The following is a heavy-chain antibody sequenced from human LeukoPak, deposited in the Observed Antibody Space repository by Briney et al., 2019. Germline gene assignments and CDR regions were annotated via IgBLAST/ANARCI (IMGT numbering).Heavy chain of an antibody. Sequence: GGSLRLSCAASGFSFSSYGMHWVRQAPGKGLEWVAVISYDGSNKYYADSVKGRFTISRDNSKNTLYLQMNSLRAEDTAVYYCAKADPGTGAFDYWGQGTLVTVSS. D-gene: IGHD1-1*01. CDR3: AKADPGTGAFDY. J-gene: IGHJ4*02. CDR1: GFSFSSYG. V-gene: IGHV3-30*19. CDR2: ISYDGSNK.